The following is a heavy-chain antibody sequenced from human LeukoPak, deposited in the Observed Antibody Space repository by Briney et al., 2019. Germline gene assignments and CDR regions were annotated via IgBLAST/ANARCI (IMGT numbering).Heavy chain of an antibody. D-gene: IGHD1-7*01. V-gene: IGHV3-33*01. CDR2: IWYDGSNK. CDR1: GFTFSSYG. J-gene: IGHJ4*02. CDR3: ARDKSITGTTDYFDY. Sequence: GRSLRLSCAASGFTFSSYGMHWVRQAPGKGLEWVAVIWYDGSNKYYADSVKGRFTISRDNSKNTLYLQMNSLRAEDTAVYYCARDKSITGTTDYFDYWGQGTLVTVSS.